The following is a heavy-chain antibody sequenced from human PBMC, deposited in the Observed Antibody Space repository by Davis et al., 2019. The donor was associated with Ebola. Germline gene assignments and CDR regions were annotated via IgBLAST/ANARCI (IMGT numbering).Heavy chain of an antibody. CDR2: IYRDERT. D-gene: IGHD6-13*01. V-gene: IGHV3-53*01. CDR1: GFIVSDKY. Sequence: GESLKISCAASGFIVSDKYMSWVRQAPGKGLEWVSVIYRDERTYYADSVKGRFTVSRDNSKNTLHLQMNSLRVEDTAIYYCVKDTSSIWFDVWGQGTTVTVSS. CDR3: VKDTSSIWFDV. J-gene: IGHJ3*01.